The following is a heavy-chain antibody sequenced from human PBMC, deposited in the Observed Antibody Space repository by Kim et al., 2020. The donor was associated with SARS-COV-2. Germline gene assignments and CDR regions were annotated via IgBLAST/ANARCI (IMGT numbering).Heavy chain of an antibody. CDR2: YTSGHT. Sequence: YTSGHTKSNPPLQSRVTMSVDMSKSQFSLKLSSVTAADTAVYYCASALGHWGQGTLVTVSS. D-gene: IGHD3-16*02. J-gene: IGHJ4*02. CDR3: ASALGH. V-gene: IGHV4-4*07.